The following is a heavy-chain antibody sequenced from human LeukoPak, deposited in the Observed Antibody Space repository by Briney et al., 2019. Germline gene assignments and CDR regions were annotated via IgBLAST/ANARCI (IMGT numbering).Heavy chain of an antibody. D-gene: IGHD2-21*02. CDR1: GFTFSSYS. CDR2: ISSSSSYI. V-gene: IGHV3-21*01. Sequence: GGSLRLSCAASGFTFSSYSMNWVRQAPGKGLEWVSSISSSSSYIYYADSVKGRFTISRDNAKNSLYLQMNSLRAEDTAVYYCARNCGGDCYSEDAFDIWGQGTMVTVSS. CDR3: ARNCGGDCYSEDAFDI. J-gene: IGHJ3*02.